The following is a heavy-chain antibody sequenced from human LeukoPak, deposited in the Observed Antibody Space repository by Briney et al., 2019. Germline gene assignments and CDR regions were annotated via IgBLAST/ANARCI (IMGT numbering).Heavy chain of an antibody. CDR3: ARDRAAAGTGV. CDR2: IYSSGST. Sequence: GGSLRLSCAASGLTVSSNYMSWVRQAPGKGLEWVSVIYSSGSTYYADSVKSRVTISRDNSKNTLYLQMNTLRAEDTAVYYCARDRAAAGTGVWGQGTLVTVSS. D-gene: IGHD6-13*01. CDR1: GLTVSSNY. V-gene: IGHV3-53*01. J-gene: IGHJ4*02.